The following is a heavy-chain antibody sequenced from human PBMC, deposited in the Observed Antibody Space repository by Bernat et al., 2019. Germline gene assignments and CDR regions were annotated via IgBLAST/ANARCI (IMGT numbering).Heavy chain of an antibody. CDR3: ARCGYSGYVGYYYYGMDV. V-gene: IGHV4-59*01. D-gene: IGHD5-12*01. J-gene: IGHJ6*02. CDR2: IYYSGST. Sequence: QVQLQESGPGLVKPSETLSHTCTVSGGSISSYYWSWIRQPPGKGLEWIGYIYYSGSTNYNPSLKSRVTISVDTSKNQFSLKLSSVTAADTAVYYCARCGYSGYVGYYYYGMDVWGQGTTVTVSS. CDR1: GGSISSYY.